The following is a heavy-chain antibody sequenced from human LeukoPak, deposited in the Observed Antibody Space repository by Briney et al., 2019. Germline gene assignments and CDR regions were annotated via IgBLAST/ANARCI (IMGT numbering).Heavy chain of an antibody. CDR3: ARGAYNFDY. J-gene: IGHJ4*02. CDR2: IYRSGST. Sequence: SETLSLTCTVSGGSISSSSYYWGWIRQPPGTGLEWIGHIYRSGSTNYNPSLKSRVTMSVDTSKNQFSLKLSSVTAADTAVYYCARGAYNFDYWGQGTLVTVSS. CDR1: GGSISSSSYY. D-gene: IGHD2-21*01. V-gene: IGHV4-61*05.